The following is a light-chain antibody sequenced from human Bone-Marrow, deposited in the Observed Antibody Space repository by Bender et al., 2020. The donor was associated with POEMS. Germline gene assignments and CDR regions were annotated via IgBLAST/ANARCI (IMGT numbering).Light chain of an antibody. CDR2: EVT. Sequence: HSGLTQPASVSGSPGQSVTISCTGTSSDVGGYNYVSGYNQHPGKGPTLIIYEVTNRPSGVSNRFSGSKYGITASLTISGLQAEDEADYYCSSFSYGSTRVFAAGAMVAVL. CDR1: SSDVGGYNY. J-gene: IGLJ1*01. CDR3: SSFSYGSTRV. V-gene: IGLV2-14*01.